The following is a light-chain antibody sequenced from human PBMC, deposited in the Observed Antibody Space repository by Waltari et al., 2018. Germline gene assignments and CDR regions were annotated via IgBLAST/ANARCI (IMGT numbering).Light chain of an antibody. CDR2: GAS. V-gene: IGKV3-20*01. Sequence: EIVLTQSPGTLSLSPGERATLSCRASRSVGRYLAWYQQKPGQAPRLLIYGASSRATGIPDRFSGSGSGTDFSLTISRLEPEDFAVYYCQNHERLPAMFGQGTKVEIK. CDR3: QNHERLPAM. J-gene: IGKJ1*01. CDR1: RSVGRY.